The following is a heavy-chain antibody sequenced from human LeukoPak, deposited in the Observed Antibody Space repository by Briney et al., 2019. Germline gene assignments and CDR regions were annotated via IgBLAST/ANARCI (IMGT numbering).Heavy chain of an antibody. J-gene: IGHJ4*02. D-gene: IGHD2-2*01. CDR2: IYNSGTT. CDR1: GDSISSYY. Sequence: SETLSLTCSVSGDSISSYYWSWIRQPPGKGLEGIGYIYNSGTTNYNPSLKSRLTISVDTTKNQFSLKLSSVTAADTAVYYCARGGCSSTACTPPGFDYWGQGTLVTVSS. CDR3: ARGGCSSTACTPPGFDY. V-gene: IGHV4-59*01.